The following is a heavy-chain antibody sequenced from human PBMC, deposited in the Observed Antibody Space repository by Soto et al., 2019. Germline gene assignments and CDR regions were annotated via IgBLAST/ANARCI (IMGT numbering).Heavy chain of an antibody. Sequence: SETLSLTCAVSGGSISSGGSSWSWIRQPQGKGLEWIVYIYDSGTTYYNPSLKSRVTISVDTSKNQFSLKLSSVTAADTAVYYCARHGMDYYDSSGYYYSPYYFDYWGQGTLVTVSS. CDR2: IYDSGTT. CDR3: ARHGMDYYDSSGYYYSPYYFDY. D-gene: IGHD3-22*01. CDR1: GGSISSGGSS. J-gene: IGHJ4*02. V-gene: IGHV4-30-2*03.